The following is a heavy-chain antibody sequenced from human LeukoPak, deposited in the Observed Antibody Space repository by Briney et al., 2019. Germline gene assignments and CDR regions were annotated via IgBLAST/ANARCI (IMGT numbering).Heavy chain of an antibody. D-gene: IGHD3-16*01. CDR1: GFTFSSYW. Sequence: GGPLRLSCAASGFTFSSYWMHWVRQVPGKGLVWVSRLNSDGSSTGYADSVKGRFTISRDNAKNTLYLQMNSLRAEDTAVYYCTRAKGGYFFDYWGQGTLVTVSS. V-gene: IGHV3-74*01. CDR3: TRAKGGYFFDY. J-gene: IGHJ4*02. CDR2: LNSDGSST.